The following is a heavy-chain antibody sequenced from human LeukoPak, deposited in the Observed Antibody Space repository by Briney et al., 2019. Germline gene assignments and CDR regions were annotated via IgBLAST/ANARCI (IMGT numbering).Heavy chain of an antibody. CDR1: GFTFSIYS. CDR2: ISSSSSYI. CDR3: ARDSGYSYGSDY. Sequence: KPGGSLRLSCAASGFTFSIYSMNWVRQAPGKGLECVSSISSSSSYIYYADSVKGRFTISRDNAKNSLYLQMNSLRAEDTAVYYCARDSGYSYGSDYWGQGTLVTVSS. V-gene: IGHV3-21*01. J-gene: IGHJ4*02. D-gene: IGHD5-18*01.